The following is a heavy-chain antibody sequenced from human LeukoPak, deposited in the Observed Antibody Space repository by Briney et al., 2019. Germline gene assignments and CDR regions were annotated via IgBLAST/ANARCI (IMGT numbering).Heavy chain of an antibody. J-gene: IGHJ3*01. D-gene: IGHD3-22*01. V-gene: IGHV1-18*01. Sequence: GASVKLSCKASGYTFTSYGISWVRQAPGQGLEGMGSISAENGNTNYAQKLQGRVTMTTATSTSTAYMELRSLRSDDPAVYYCARETPHYYDSSGYYGDAFDLWGQGTMVTVSS. CDR3: ARETPHYYDSSGYYGDAFDL. CDR1: GYTFTSYG. CDR2: ISAENGNT.